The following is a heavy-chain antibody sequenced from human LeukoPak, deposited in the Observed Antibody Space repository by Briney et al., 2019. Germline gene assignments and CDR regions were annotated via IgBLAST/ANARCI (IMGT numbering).Heavy chain of an antibody. V-gene: IGHV3-30*02. J-gene: IGHJ4*02. CDR3: AKDPEAYCGADCYSGRPDY. CDR2: IRYDGSNK. D-gene: IGHD2-21*02. CDR1: GFTFSSYG. Sequence: GGSLRLSCAASGFTFSSYGMHWARQAPGKGLEWVAFIRYDGSNKNHVDSVKGRFTISRDNSKNTLYLQMNSLRDEDTAVYYCAKDPEAYCGADCYSGRPDYWGQGTLVTVSS.